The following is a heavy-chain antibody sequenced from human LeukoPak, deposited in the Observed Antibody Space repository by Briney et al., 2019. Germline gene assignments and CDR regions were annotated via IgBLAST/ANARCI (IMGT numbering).Heavy chain of an antibody. CDR1: GYTFTSYY. CDR3: ATLSSIAVG. V-gene: IGHV1-46*01. CDR2: INPSGGST. Sequence: ASVKVSCKASGYTFTSYYMHWVRQAPGQGLEWMGIINPSGGSTSYAQKFQGRVTMTRDMSTSTVYMELSSLRSGDTAVYYCATLSSIAVGWGQGTMVTVSS. J-gene: IGHJ3*01. D-gene: IGHD6-6*01.